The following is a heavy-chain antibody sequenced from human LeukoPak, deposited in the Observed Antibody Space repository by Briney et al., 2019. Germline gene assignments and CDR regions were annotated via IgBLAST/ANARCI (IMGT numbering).Heavy chain of an antibody. D-gene: IGHD3-9*01. Sequence: SKTLSLTCTVSGDSISSGADYWNWIRQPPGKGLEWIGYIYYSGTTYYNPSLKSRVTISVDTSKNQFSLKLSSVTAADAAVYYCARGLTGIDYWGQGTLVTVSS. J-gene: IGHJ4*02. CDR2: IYYSGTT. CDR1: GDSISSGADY. V-gene: IGHV4-30-4*01. CDR3: ARGLTGIDY.